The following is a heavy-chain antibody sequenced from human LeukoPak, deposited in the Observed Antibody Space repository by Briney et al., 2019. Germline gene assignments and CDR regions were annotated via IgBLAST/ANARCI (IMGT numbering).Heavy chain of an antibody. V-gene: IGHV4-34*01. CDR1: GGSFSGYY. J-gene: IGHJ5*02. CDR2: INHSGST. CDR3: ARDVSASAYSSSRMFDP. Sequence: SETLSLTCAVYGGSFSGYYWSWIRQPPGKGLEWIGEINHSGSTNYNPSLKSRVTISVDTSKNQFSLKLSSVTAADTAVYYCARDVSASAYSSSRMFDPWGQGTLVTVSS. D-gene: IGHD6-13*01.